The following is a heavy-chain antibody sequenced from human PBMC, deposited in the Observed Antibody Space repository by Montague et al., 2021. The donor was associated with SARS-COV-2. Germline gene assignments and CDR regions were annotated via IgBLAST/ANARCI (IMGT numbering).Heavy chain of an antibody. J-gene: IGHJ5*02. CDR2: INHSGST. CDR3: ARGYDYVWGSYRYLHWFDP. D-gene: IGHD3-16*02. CDR1: GGSISGYY. Sequence: SETLSLTCAVSGGSISGYYWSWIRQPPGKGLEWIGVINHSGSTNYNPSLKSRVTISVDTYKNQFSLKLSSVTAADTAVSYCARGYDYVWGSYRYLHWFDPWGQGTLVTVSS. V-gene: IGHV4-34*01.